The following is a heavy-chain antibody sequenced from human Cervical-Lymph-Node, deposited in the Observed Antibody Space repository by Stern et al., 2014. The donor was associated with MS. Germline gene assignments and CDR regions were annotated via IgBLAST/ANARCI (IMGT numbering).Heavy chain of an antibody. CDR1: GYSFNIYW. J-gene: IGHJ6*02. CDR2: IYPDDSDT. Sequence: VQLVESGAEVKKPGESLTISCKGFGYSFNIYWIAWVRQRPGKGLDGMGIIYPDDSDTGYSPSFQGQVTFSVDKSISTAYLQWSSLKPSDTATYFCARRGMDVWGQGTSVTVSS. CDR3: ARRGMDV. V-gene: IGHV5-51*01.